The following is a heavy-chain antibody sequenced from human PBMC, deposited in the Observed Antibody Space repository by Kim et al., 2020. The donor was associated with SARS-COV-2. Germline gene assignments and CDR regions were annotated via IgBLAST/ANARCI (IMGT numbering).Heavy chain of an antibody. D-gene: IGHD7-27*01. V-gene: IGHV5-51*01. CDR2: IYPGDSDT. Sequence: GESLKISCKGSGYSFTSYWIGWVRQMPGKGLEWMGIIYPGDSDTRYSPSFQGQVTISADKSISTAYLQWSSLKASDTAMHYCARRQTGPKDLGHHGMDVWGQGTTVTVSS. CDR1: GYSFTSYW. CDR3: ARRQTGPKDLGHHGMDV. J-gene: IGHJ6*02.